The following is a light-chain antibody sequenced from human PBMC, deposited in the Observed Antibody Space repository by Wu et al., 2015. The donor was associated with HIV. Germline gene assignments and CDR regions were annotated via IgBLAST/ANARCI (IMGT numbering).Light chain of an antibody. CDR3: QQYNNWPPLT. Sequence: DIVMTQSPATLSVSPGERATLSCRASQSIGSNLAWYQQKPGQPPRLLIYGSSIRATGVPARFRGSGSGTQLTLTISSMQSEDFAVYHCQQYNNWPPLTFGGGTKVEIK. CDR2: GSS. CDR1: QSIGSN. V-gene: IGKV3-15*01. J-gene: IGKJ4*01.